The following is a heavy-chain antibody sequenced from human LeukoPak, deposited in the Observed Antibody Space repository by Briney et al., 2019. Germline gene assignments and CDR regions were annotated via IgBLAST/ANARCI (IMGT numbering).Heavy chain of an antibody. J-gene: IGHJ6*02. V-gene: IGHV3-23*01. CDR3: AKTPYYYGMDD. CDR2: ISGSGGST. CDR1: GFTFGTYA. Sequence: GGSLRLSCAASGFTFGTYAMSWVRQAPGKGLEWVSGISGSGGSTYYADSVKGRFTISRDNSKNTLYLQMNSLRAEDTAVYYCAKTPYYYGMDDWGQGTTVTVSS.